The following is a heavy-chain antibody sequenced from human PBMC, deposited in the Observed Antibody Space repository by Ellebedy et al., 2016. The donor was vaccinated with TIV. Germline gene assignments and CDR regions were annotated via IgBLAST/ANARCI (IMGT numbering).Heavy chain of an antibody. CDR1: GFTFSGST. D-gene: IGHD2-21*02. Sequence: GESLKISCAASGFTFSGSTIHWVRQASGKGLEWVGRIRNKANSYATAYATSVKGRFTISRDDSKNTAYLQMNSLKTGDTAVYYCTRRTYCGGDCYSFDYWGQGILVTVSS. CDR2: IRNKANSYAT. V-gene: IGHV3-73*01. J-gene: IGHJ4*02. CDR3: TRRTYCGGDCYSFDY.